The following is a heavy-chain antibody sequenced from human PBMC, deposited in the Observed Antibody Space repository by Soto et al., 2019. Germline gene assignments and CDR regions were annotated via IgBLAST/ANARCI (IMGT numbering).Heavy chain of an antibody. CDR1: GFTFDSYC. V-gene: IGHV3-23*01. CDR3: AKVLTAGGLDY. Sequence: PGGSLRLSCAASGFTFDSYCMSWVRQAPGKGLEWVSSISGSGGSTYYADSVKGRFTISRDNSKNTLYLQMNSLSAEDTAVYFCAKVLTAGGLDYWGQGTLVTVSS. CDR2: ISGSGGST. D-gene: IGHD6-13*01. J-gene: IGHJ4*02.